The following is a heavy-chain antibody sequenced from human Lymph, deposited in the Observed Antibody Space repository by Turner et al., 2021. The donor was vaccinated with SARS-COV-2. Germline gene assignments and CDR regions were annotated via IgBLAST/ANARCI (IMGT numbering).Heavy chain of an antibody. Sequence: EVQLVEPGGGLIQPGGSLRLSCAASGIIVSRNYMTWVRQVRGKGLEWVAVIYSGGTTNYADSMKGRFTISRDNSKNTLYLQMNSLRVEDTAVNYCARDLGTYGMDVWGQGTTVTVSS. V-gene: IGHV3-53*01. CDR1: GIIVSRNY. CDR2: IYSGGTT. J-gene: IGHJ6*02. D-gene: IGHD6-13*01. CDR3: ARDLGTYGMDV.